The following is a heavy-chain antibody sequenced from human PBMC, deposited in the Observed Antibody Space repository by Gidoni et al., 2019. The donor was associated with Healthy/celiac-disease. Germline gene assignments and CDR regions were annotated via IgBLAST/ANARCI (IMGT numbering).Heavy chain of an antibody. D-gene: IGHD3-10*01. CDR3: AISFGALTGDDFDY. V-gene: IGHV4-4*02. J-gene: IGHJ4*02. Sequence: QVQLQESGPGLVKPSGSLSLTCAVSGGSICSSNWWGWVRLPPGKGLEWLGENYHSGSTNYNPSLKRRVTISVDKSKNQFSLKLSSVTAADTAVYYCAISFGALTGDDFDYWGQGTLVTVSS. CDR1: GGSICSSNW. CDR2: NYHSGST.